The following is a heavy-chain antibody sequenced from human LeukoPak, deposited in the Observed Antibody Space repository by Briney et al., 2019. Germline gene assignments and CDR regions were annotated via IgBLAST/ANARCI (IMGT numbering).Heavy chain of an antibody. CDR1: GFIFSSYD. J-gene: IGHJ4*02. Sequence: SGGSLTLLSAPSGFIFSSYDMSGVRQAPGKGLEWVSTISGSGGSTYYADSVKGRFTISRDNSKNTVYLQMNSLRAEDTAVYYCAQDRSCIHDVCHWEFEYGDQGTLVTVSS. V-gene: IGHV3-23*01. CDR2: ISGSGGST. CDR3: AQDRSCIHDVCHWEFEY. D-gene: IGHD2-8*01.